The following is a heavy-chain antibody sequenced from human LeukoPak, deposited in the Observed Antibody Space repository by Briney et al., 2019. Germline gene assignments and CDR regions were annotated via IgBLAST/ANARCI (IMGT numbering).Heavy chain of an antibody. J-gene: IGHJ1*01. V-gene: IGHV1-8*01. CDR2: MNPNSGNT. Sequence: ASVKVSCKASGYTFTSYDINWVRQATGQGLEWMGWMNPNSGNTGYAQKFQGRVTMTGNTSTSTAYMELSSLRSEDTAVYYCATYYFDSSGYYKYFQQSGEGTLVTVSS. CDR1: GYTFTSYD. CDR3: ATYYFDSSGYYKYFQQ. D-gene: IGHD3-22*01.